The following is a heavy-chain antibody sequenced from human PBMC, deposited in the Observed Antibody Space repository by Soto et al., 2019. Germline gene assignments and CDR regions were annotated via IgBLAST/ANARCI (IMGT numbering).Heavy chain of an antibody. CDR3: ARHVPNAMAYNWNDRGLYFDY. V-gene: IGHV4-59*08. J-gene: IGHJ4*02. D-gene: IGHD1-1*01. CDR1: GGSISSYY. Sequence: SETLSLTCTVSGGSISSYYWSWIRQPPGKGLEWIGYIYYSGSTNYNPSLKSRVTISVDTSKNQFSLKLSSVTAADTAVYYCARHVPNAMAYNWNDRGLYFDYWGQGTLVTVS. CDR2: IYYSGST.